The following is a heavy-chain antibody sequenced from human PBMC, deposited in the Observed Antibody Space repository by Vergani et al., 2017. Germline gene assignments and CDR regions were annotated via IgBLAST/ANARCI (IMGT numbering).Heavy chain of an antibody. CDR1: GFTFSSYA. V-gene: IGHV3-30*01. CDR2: ISYDGSNK. D-gene: IGHD1-1*01. CDR3: ARPTTSEYYFDY. J-gene: IGHJ4*02. Sequence: QVQLVESGGGVVQPGRSLRLSCAASGFTFSSYAMHWVRQAPGKGLEWVAVISYDGSNKYYADSVKGRFTISRDNSKNTLYLQMNSLRAEDTAVYYCARPTTSEYYFDYWGQGTLVTVSS.